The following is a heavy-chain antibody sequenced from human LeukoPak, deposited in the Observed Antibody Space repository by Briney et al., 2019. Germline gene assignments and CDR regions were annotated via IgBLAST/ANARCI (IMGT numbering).Heavy chain of an antibody. J-gene: IGHJ4*02. CDR3: ARGPGYGSGWYLY. D-gene: IGHD6-19*01. V-gene: IGHV4-38-2*01. CDR1: GFSFSSGYY. CDR2: IYHSGST. Sequence: SESPSLTCAVSGFSFSSGYYWGWIRQPPGGGLEWIGRIYHSGSTYYNPSLKSRVTISVDTSKNQFSLKLSSVTAADTAVYHCARGPGYGSGWYLYWGQGTLVTVSS.